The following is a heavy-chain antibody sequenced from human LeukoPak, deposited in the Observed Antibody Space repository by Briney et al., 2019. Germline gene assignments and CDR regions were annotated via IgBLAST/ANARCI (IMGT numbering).Heavy chain of an antibody. J-gene: IGHJ4*02. Sequence: SETLSLTCTVSGGSISSSSYYWGWIRQPPGKGLEWIGSIYYSGSTYYNPSLKSRVTISVDTSKNQFSLKLSSVTAADTAVYYCASIIAYCGGDCSNYWGQGTLVTVSS. D-gene: IGHD2-21*01. CDR1: GGSISSSSYY. CDR3: ASIIAYCGGDCSNY. CDR2: IYYSGST. V-gene: IGHV4-39*01.